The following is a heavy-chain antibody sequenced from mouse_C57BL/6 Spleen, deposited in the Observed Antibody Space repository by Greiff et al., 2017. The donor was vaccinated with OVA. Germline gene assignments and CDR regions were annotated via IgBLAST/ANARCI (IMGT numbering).Heavy chain of an antibody. CDR3: ARLEYYGSSYAMDY. Sequence: QVQLQQPGAELVRPGSSVKLSCKASGYTFTSYWMHWVKQRPIQGLEWIGNIDPSDSETHYNQKFKDKATLTVDKSSSTAYMQLSSLTSEDSAVYYCARLEYYGSSYAMDYWGQGTTVTVSS. V-gene: IGHV1-52*01. D-gene: IGHD1-1*01. J-gene: IGHJ4*01. CDR1: GYTFTSYW. CDR2: IDPSDSET.